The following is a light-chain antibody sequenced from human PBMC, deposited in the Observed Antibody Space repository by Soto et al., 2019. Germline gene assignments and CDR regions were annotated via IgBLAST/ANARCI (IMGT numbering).Light chain of an antibody. CDR2: DAS. J-gene: IGKJ1*01. Sequence: DIKVTQSPSTLSASVGATITIPSRASQSIRSWLAWYQQKPGKAPKLLIFDASSLRSGVPSRFSGSGSGTECTLTISSLQSEDVAVYYCQQYNNWPKTFGQGTKVDIK. V-gene: IGKV1-5*01. CDR3: QQYNNWPKT. CDR1: QSIRSW.